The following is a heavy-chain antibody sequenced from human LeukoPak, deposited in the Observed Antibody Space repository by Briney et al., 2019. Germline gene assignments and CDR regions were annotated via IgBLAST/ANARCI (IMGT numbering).Heavy chain of an antibody. CDR2: FDPEDGET. V-gene: IGHV1-24*01. J-gene: IGHJ4*02. CDR1: GYYLTELS. D-gene: IGHD2-15*01. CDR3: ARDLGSVTATDY. Sequence: ASVKVSCKVSGYYLTELSMHWVRLAPGKGLEWMGRFDPEDGETIYAQNFQARVTMTEDTSTDTAYMELSSLRSEDTAVYYCARDLGSVTATDYWGQGTLVTVSS.